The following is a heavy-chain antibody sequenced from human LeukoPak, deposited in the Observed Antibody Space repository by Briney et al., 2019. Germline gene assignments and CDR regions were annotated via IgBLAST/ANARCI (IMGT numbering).Heavy chain of an antibody. J-gene: IGHJ6*03. CDR1: GFTFSSYW. V-gene: IGHV3-7*01. Sequence: GGSLRLSCAASGFTFSSYWMSWVRQAPGKGLEWVANIKQDGSEKYYVDSVKSRFTISRDNAKNSLYLQMNRLRAEDTAVYYCASDRNQLLFYYYYYIDVWGKGTTVTVSS. CDR2: IKQDGSEK. CDR3: ASDRNQLLFYYYYYIDV. D-gene: IGHD2-2*01.